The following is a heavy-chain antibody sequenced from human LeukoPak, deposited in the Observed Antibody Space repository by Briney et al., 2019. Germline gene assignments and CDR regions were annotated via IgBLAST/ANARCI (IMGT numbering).Heavy chain of an antibody. CDR3: AKELAMIVVVTLGY. CDR2: IYSGGST. CDR1: GFTVSSNY. V-gene: IGHV3-53*01. Sequence: GGSLRLSCAASGFTVSSNYMNWVRQAPGKGLEWVSVIYSGGSTYYADSVKGRFTISRDNSKNTLYLQMNSLRAEDTAVYYCAKELAMIVVVTLGYWGQGTLVTVSS. J-gene: IGHJ4*02. D-gene: IGHD3-22*01.